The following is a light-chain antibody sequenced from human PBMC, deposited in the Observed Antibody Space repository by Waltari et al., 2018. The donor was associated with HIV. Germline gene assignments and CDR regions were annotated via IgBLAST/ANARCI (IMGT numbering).Light chain of an antibody. CDR1: QSVSSSY. CDR3: QQYGSSPRT. CDR2: GAS. V-gene: IGKV3-20*01. Sequence: EIVLTQSPGTLSLSPGERATLSCRASQSVSSSYLAWYQQKPGQAPRLLIYGASSRDTGIPDRVSGSGSGTDFTLTISRLEPEDFAVYYCQQYGSSPRTFGQGTKVEIK. J-gene: IGKJ1*01.